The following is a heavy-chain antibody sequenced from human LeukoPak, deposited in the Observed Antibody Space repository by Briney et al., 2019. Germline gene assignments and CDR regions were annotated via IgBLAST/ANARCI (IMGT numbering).Heavy chain of an antibody. V-gene: IGHV3-23*01. CDR1: GFTFSNYA. CDR3: ARAPGDPPNY. Sequence: PGGSLRLSCAASGFTFSNYAMTWVRQAPGKGLEWVSVICAGDSNTYYADSVQGRFTISRDNSKNTLYLQMNSLRVEDTAVYYCARAPGDPPNYWGQGTLVTVSS. CDR2: ICAGDSNT. J-gene: IGHJ4*02. D-gene: IGHD4-17*01.